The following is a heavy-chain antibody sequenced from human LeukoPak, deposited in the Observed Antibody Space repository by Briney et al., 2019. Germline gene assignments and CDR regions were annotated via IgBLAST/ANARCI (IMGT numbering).Heavy chain of an antibody. Sequence: GGSLRLSCAASGFTFSSYDMHWVRQATGKGLEWVSAIGTAGDTYYPGSVKGRFTISRENAKNSLYLQMNSLRAGDTAVCYCARVSWTSGSLTFDYWGQGTLVTVSS. J-gene: IGHJ4*02. V-gene: IGHV3-13*01. CDR1: GFTFSSYD. CDR2: IGTAGDT. CDR3: ARVSWTSGSLTFDY. D-gene: IGHD1-26*01.